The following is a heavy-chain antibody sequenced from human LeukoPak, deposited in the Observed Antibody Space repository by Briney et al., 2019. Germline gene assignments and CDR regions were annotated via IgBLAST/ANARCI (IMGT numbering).Heavy chain of an antibody. CDR2: ISPSGDDT. Sequence: GGSLRLSCAASGFTSSSYAMSWVRQAPGKGLEWVSGISPSGDDTNYADSVKGRFTISRDNFKNTLYLQMNSLRAEDTAVYYCAKDQFDGYNAFAYWGQGTLVTVSS. V-gene: IGHV3-23*01. CDR3: AKDQFDGYNAFAY. J-gene: IGHJ4*02. D-gene: IGHD5-24*01. CDR1: GFTSSSYA.